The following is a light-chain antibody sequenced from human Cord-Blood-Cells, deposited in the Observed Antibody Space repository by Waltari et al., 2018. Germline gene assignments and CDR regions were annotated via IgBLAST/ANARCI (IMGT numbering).Light chain of an antibody. V-gene: IGLV2-23*01. J-gene: IGLJ3*02. CDR3: CSYAGSSTV. CDR1: SRDVGSYNL. Sequence: QSALTQPASVSGSPGQSLTIPCTGTSRDVGSYNLVSWYPQHPGKAPKLMIYEGSKRPSGVSNRFSGSKSGNTASLTISGLQAEDEADYYCCSYAGSSTVFGGGTKLTVL. CDR2: EGS.